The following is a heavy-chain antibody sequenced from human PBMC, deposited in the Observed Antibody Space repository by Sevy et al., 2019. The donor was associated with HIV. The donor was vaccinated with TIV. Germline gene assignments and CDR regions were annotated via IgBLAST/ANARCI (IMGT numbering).Heavy chain of an antibody. CDR1: GFNIRVYW. Sequence: GESLKISCAASGFNIRVYWMLWVRQAPGKGLEWVANINEDGSTKYYLESVKGRFTISRDNAENSVFLQMNSLRVEDTAVNYCVRALFKADSLWGQGTLVTVSS. V-gene: IGHV3-7*01. CDR2: INEDGSTK. CDR3: VRALFKADSL. J-gene: IGHJ4*02. D-gene: IGHD2-21*01.